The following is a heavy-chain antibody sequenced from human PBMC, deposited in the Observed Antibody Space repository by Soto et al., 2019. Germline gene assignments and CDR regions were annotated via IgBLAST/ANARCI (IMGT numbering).Heavy chain of an antibody. J-gene: IGHJ6*03. CDR2: ISSISIYT. CDR3: ARDFKESQYYYYCMDV. Sequence: EVQLVESGGGLVKPGGSVRLSCVVSGFTFSSYGMNGVRQAPGKGLEWVSSISSISIYTYYADSVKGRFTISRDNAKNSVYLQMNSLRAEDTAVYYCARDFKESQYYYYCMDVWGKGTTVTVSS. V-gene: IGHV3-21*06. CDR1: GFTFSSYG. D-gene: IGHD3-10*01.